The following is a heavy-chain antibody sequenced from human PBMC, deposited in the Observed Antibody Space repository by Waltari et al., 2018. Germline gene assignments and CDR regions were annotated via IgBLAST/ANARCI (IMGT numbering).Heavy chain of an antibody. Sequence: QVQLQQWGAGLLKPSETLSLTCAVYGGSFSGYYWSWIRQPPGKGLEWIGEINHSGSTNNNPALKSRVTISVDTSKNQFSLKLSSVTAADTAVYYCASTDYDFWSVPSRRFDYWGQGTLVTVSS. CDR2: INHSGST. J-gene: IGHJ4*02. V-gene: IGHV4-34*01. CDR1: GGSFSGYY. CDR3: ASTDYDFWSVPSRRFDY. D-gene: IGHD3-3*01.